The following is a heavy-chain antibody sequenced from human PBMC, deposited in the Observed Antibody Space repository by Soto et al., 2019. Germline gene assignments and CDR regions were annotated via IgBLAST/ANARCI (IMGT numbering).Heavy chain of an antibody. J-gene: IGHJ2*01. V-gene: IGHV1-18*01. D-gene: IGHD5-12*01. CDR1: GYTFTSYG. CDR2: ISAYHGNT. CDR3: AGVSGYESPYWYFDL. Sequence: ASVKVSCKASGYTFTSYGISWVRQAPGKGLEWMGWISAYHGNTNYAQKLQGRVTMTTDTSTSTAYMELRSLRSDDTAVYYCAGVSGYESPYWYFDLWGRGTLVTVSS.